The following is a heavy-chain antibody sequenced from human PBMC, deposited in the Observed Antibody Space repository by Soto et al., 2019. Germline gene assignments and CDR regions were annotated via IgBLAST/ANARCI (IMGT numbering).Heavy chain of an antibody. CDR1: GYTFTSYG. D-gene: IGHD3-3*01. J-gene: IGHJ3*02. V-gene: IGHV1-18*01. CDR2: ISAYNGNT. CDR3: ARDKIDYEFWSGYTQTSGAFDI. Sequence: GASVKVSCEASGYTFTSYGMSWVRQAPGQGLERMGWISAYNGNTNYAQKLQGRVTMTTDTSTSTAYMELRSLRSDDTAVYYCARDKIDYEFWSGYTQTSGAFDIWGQGTMVTVTS.